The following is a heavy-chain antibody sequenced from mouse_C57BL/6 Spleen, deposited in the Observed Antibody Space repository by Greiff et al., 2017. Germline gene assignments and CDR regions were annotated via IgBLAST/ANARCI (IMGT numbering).Heavy chain of an antibody. CDR3: ARIYYYGSSPLWYFDV. V-gene: IGHV3-6*01. Sequence: EVQLQESGPGLVKPSQSLSLTCSVTGYSITSGYYWNWIRQFPGNKLEWMGYISYDGSNNYNPSLKNRISITRDTSKNQFFLKLNSVTTEDTATYYCARIYYYGSSPLWYFDVWGTGTTVTVSS. J-gene: IGHJ1*03. D-gene: IGHD1-1*01. CDR2: ISYDGSN. CDR1: GYSITSGYY.